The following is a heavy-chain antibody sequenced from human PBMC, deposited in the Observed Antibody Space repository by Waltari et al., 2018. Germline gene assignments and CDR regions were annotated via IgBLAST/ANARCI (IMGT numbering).Heavy chain of an antibody. CDR2: IYTSGST. J-gene: IGHJ2*01. CDR1: GGSISSYY. Sequence: QVQLQESGPGLVKPSETLSLTCTVSGGSISSYYWSWIRQPAGKGLELIGRIYTSGSTNYNPSLKSRVTMSVDTSKNQFSLKLSSVTAADTAVYYCARDIQYYDFWSGYYTAWYFDLWGRGTLVTVSS. D-gene: IGHD3-3*01. CDR3: ARDIQYYDFWSGYYTAWYFDL. V-gene: IGHV4-4*07.